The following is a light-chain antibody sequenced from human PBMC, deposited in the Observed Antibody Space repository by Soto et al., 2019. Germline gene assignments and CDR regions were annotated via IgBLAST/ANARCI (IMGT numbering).Light chain of an antibody. Sequence: VLTQPASVSGSPGQSITISCTGTSSDVGGYNYVSWYQHHPGKAPKLMIFDVSNRPSGVSNRFSGSKSGNTASLTISGLQPEDEADYYCSSYTTSNTRQIVFVTGTKVTVL. V-gene: IGLV2-14*03. CDR2: DVS. CDR3: SSYTTSNTRQIV. J-gene: IGLJ1*01. CDR1: SSDVGGYNY.